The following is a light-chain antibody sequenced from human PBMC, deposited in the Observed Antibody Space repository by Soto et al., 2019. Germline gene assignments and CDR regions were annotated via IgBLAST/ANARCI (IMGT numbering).Light chain of an antibody. Sequence: QSVLTQPPSVSAAPGQKVTISCSVSNSNIGANSVSWYQHLPGTAPKVVIYDDDKRPSGIPDRFSGSKSGTSATLDITGLQIGDEADYYCGTWHSTLSVEWVFGGGTKLTVL. CDR3: GTWHSTLSVEWV. CDR1: NSNIGANS. CDR2: DDD. J-gene: IGLJ3*02. V-gene: IGLV1-51*01.